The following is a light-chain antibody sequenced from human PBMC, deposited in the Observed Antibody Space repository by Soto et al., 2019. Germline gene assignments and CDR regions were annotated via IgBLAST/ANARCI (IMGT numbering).Light chain of an antibody. CDR2: GAS. CDR3: QLYGSYMFT. V-gene: IGKV3-15*01. CDR1: QSVRRN. J-gene: IGKJ2*01. Sequence: EIVMTQSPVTLSVSPGERATLSCRASQSVRRNLAWYQQKPGQAPRLLISGASTRATGIPARFSGSGSGREFTLITSTLKTEDSAVYHWQLYGSYMFTFGQGTKLEI.